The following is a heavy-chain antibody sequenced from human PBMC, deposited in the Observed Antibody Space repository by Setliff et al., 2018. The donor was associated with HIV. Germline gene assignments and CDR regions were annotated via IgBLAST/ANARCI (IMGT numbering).Heavy chain of an antibody. CDR1: GGSFSGYY. CDR3: ATNRVGNYPLDY. Sequence: PSETLSLTCAVYGGSFSGYYWFWIRQPPGKGLEWIGEITHSGSTNYNPSLEIRVTISVDMSKNQFSLRVTSLTAADTAVYYCATNRVGNYPLDYWGRGTLVTVSS. D-gene: IGHD1-7*01. V-gene: IGHV4-34*01. J-gene: IGHJ4*02. CDR2: ITHSGST.